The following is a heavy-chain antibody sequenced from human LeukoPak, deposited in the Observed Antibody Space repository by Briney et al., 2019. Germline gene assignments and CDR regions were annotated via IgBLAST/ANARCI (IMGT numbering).Heavy chain of an antibody. J-gene: IGHJ4*02. CDR1: GFTFDDYA. V-gene: IGHV3-43*02. Sequence: GGSLRLSCAASGFTFDDYAMHWVRQAPGKGLEWVSLISGDGGSTYYADSVKGRFTISRDNSKNSLYLQMNSLRTEDTALYYCAKVLGYYDSSGYYQEGGCDYWGQGTLVTVFS. D-gene: IGHD3-22*01. CDR3: AKVLGYYDSSGYYQEGGCDY. CDR2: ISGDGGST.